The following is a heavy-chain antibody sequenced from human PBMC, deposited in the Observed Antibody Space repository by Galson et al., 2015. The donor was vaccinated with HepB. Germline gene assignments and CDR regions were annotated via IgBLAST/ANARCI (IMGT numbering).Heavy chain of an antibody. CDR2: ISYDGSNK. CDR3: ARDGCSSTSCYHPAFDI. D-gene: IGHD2-2*01. Sequence: SLRLSCAASGFTSSSYAMHWVRQAPGKGLEWVAVISYDGSNKYYADSVKGRFTISRDNSKNTLYLQMNSLRAEDTAVYYCARDGCSSTSCYHPAFDIWGQGTLVTVSS. V-gene: IGHV3-30*04. J-gene: IGHJ4*02. CDR1: GFTSSSYA.